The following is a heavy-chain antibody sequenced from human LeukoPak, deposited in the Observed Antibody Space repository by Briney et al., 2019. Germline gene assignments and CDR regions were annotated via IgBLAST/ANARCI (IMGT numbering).Heavy chain of an antibody. V-gene: IGHV3-15*01. CDR3: TDSWPLDY. CDR2: SKSKTDGGTP. D-gene: IGHD6-13*01. CDR1: GFTLRNAW. Sequence: YAASGFTLRNAWVLWVRQATGKGLERVGRSKSKTDGGTPYYAAPVKGRFTISSKDSKNTLYLQMNSLKTEDADVYYCTDSWPLDYWGQGTLVTVSS. J-gene: IGHJ4*02.